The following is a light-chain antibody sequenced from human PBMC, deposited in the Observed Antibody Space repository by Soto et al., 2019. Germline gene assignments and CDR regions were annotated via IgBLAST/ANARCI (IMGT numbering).Light chain of an antibody. CDR2: AAS. J-gene: IGKJ1*01. Sequence: IQLTQSPSSLSASVGDRVTITCRASQGISSYLAWYQQKPGKAPKLLIYAASTLQSGVPSRFSGSGSGTDFTLTISTPQPEDFATYYCHQLNSYPTFGQGTKVEIQ. CDR1: QGISSY. CDR3: HQLNSYPT. V-gene: IGKV1-9*01.